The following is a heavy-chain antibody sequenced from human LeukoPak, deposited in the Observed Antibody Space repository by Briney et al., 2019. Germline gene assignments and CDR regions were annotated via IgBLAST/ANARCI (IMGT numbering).Heavy chain of an antibody. CDR1: GGTFSSYA. CDR2: IIPIFGTA. CDR3: ARPGLGYSYGYPYH. V-gene: IGHV1-69*05. J-gene: IGHJ5*02. Sequence: GASVKVSCKASGGTFSSYAISWVRQAPGQGLEWMGGIIPIFGTANYAQKFQGRVTMTSDTSTSTVYMELSSLRSEDTAVYYCARPGLGYSYGYPYHWGQGTLVTVSS. D-gene: IGHD5-18*01.